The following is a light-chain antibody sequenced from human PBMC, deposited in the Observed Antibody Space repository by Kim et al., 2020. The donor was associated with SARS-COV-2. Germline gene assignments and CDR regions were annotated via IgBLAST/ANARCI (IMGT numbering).Light chain of an antibody. CDR2: GAS. Sequence: EIVLTQSPGTLSLSPGERATLSCRASQTVTSNYLAWYQQKPGQAPRLLIYGASSRATGIPDRFSGSGSGTDFTLTISRLEPEDFAVYYCQQYGISPATFGQGTKVDIK. V-gene: IGKV3-20*01. CDR3: QQYGISPAT. J-gene: IGKJ1*01. CDR1: QTVTSNY.